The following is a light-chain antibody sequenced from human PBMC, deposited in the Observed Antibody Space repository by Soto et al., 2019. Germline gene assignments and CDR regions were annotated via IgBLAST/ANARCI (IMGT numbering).Light chain of an antibody. CDR2: KAS. CDR3: QQYNSYSWT. Sequence: DIQLTQSPSTLSASVGDTVSITCRASESFSNWLAWYQQKPGKAPKFLIYKASTLESGFPSRFSGSGSGTSFTLTISSLQPDDFATYSWQQYNSYSWTFGQGTKVEIK. V-gene: IGKV1-5*03. J-gene: IGKJ1*01. CDR1: ESFSNW.